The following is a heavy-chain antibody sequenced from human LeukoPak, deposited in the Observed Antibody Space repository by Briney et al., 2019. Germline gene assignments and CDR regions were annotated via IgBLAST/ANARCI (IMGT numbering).Heavy chain of an antibody. Sequence: PSETLSLTCTVSGGSISSSSYYWGWIRQPPGKGLEWIGSIYYSGSTYYNPSLKSRVTISVDTSKNQFSLKLSSVTAAATAVYYCARLLVDSSGYADYWGQGTLVTVSS. V-gene: IGHV4-39*01. CDR1: GGSISSSSYY. J-gene: IGHJ4*02. CDR2: IYYSGST. CDR3: ARLLVDSSGYADY. D-gene: IGHD3-22*01.